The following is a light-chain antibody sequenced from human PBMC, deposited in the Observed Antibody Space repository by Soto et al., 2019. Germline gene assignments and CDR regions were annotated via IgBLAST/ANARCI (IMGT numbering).Light chain of an antibody. J-gene: IGLJ1*01. V-gene: IGLV2-11*01. CDR1: SSDVGAYNY. CDR2: DVS. Sequence: QSALTQPRSVSGSPGQSVIISCTGTSSDVGAYNYVSWYQQHPGQAPKFMIYDVSKRPSGVPDRFSGSKSGNTASLTISGLQADDEADYYCCSYAGTYSYVFGTGTKVTVL. CDR3: CSYAGTYSYV.